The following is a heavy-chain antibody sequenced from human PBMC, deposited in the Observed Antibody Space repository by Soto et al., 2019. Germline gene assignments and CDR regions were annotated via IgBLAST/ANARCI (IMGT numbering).Heavy chain of an antibody. D-gene: IGHD3-22*01. Sequence: SETLSLTCTVSGVSISSGDYYWSWIRQPPGKGLEWIGYIYYSGNTYYNPSLKSRVTISVDTSKNQFSLKLSSVTAADTAVYYCARVTQSDYYDSSGYLDYWGQGTLVTVSS. CDR3: ARVTQSDYYDSSGYLDY. CDR2: IYYSGNT. J-gene: IGHJ4*02. CDR1: GVSISSGDYY. V-gene: IGHV4-30-4*01.